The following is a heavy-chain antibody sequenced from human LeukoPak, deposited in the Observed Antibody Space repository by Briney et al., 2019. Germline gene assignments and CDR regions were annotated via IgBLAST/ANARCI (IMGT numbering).Heavy chain of an antibody. CDR2: IKQDGSEK. D-gene: IGHD6-19*01. Sequence: GGSLRLSCAASGFTFSSYWMSWVRHAPGKGLEWVANIKQDGSEKYYVDSVKGRFTISRDNAKNSLYLHMDSLRAEDTAVYYCARGAYSSGWAYFDHWGQGTLVTVSS. V-gene: IGHV3-7*01. CDR3: ARGAYSSGWAYFDH. CDR1: GFTFSSYW. J-gene: IGHJ4*02.